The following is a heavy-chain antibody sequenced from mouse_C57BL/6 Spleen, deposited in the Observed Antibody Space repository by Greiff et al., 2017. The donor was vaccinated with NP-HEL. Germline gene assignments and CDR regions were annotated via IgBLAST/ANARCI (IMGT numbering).Heavy chain of an antibody. CDR2: IDPSGSYT. Sequence: VQLQQPGAELVRPGTSVKLSCKASGYTFTSYWMHWVKQRPGQGLEWIGVIDPSGSYTNYNQKFKGKATLTVDTSSSTAYMQLSSLTSEDSALYYCARPIYYGNDQGFYAKDDWGQGTSVTVAS. D-gene: IGHD2-2*01. J-gene: IGHJ4*01. CDR1: GYTFTSYW. CDR3: ARPIYYGNDQGFYAKDD. V-gene: IGHV1-59*01.